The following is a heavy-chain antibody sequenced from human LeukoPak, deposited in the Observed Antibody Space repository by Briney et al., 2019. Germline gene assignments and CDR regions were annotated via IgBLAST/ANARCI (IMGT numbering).Heavy chain of an antibody. CDR2: ISSSGSTI. V-gene: IGHV3-48*03. CDR3: AELGVTMIGGV. J-gene: IGHJ6*04. Sequence: GGSLRLSCAASGFTFSSYEMNWVRQAPGKGLEWISYISSSGSTIYYADSVKGRFTISRDNAKNSLYLQMNSLRAEDTAVYYCAELGVTMIGGVWGKGTTVTISS. CDR1: GFTFSSYE. D-gene: IGHD3-10*02.